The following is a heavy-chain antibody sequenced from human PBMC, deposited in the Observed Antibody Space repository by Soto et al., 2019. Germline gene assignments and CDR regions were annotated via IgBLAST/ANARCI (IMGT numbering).Heavy chain of an antibody. D-gene: IGHD3-16*01. V-gene: IGHV1-18*01. CDR2: VSADSGNT. Sequence: QVQLVQSGAEVKKTGASVKVSCKASGYTFISYGISWVRQAPGQGLEWMGWVSADSGNTNYAQKLQGRVTMTTDTSTSTAYMELRSLKSDDTAMYYCARRPPFSYGNYVTYYFDSWGQGTLVTVSS. CDR3: ARRPPFSYGNYVTYYFDS. J-gene: IGHJ4*02. CDR1: GYTFISYG.